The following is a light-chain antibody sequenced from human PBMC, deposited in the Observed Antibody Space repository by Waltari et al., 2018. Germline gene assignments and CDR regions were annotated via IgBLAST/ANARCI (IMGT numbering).Light chain of an antibody. Sequence: QSARTQPASVSGSPGQSITISCTGTSTAVGGYNYVSWYQQHPGKAPKLLISEVTNRPSGVSNRFSGSKSGNTASLIISGLQAEDEADYYCSSYTSGSTLSVFGSGTKVTV. CDR3: SSYTSGSTLSV. V-gene: IGLV2-14*01. CDR2: EVT. J-gene: IGLJ1*01. CDR1: STAVGGYNY.